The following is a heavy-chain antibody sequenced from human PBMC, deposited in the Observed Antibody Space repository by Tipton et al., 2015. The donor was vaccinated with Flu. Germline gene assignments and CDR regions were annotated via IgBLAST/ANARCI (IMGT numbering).Heavy chain of an antibody. CDR3: AKHDYGDALDI. CDR2: ISASGDST. D-gene: IGHD3-16*01. CDR1: GFTFTSSA. J-gene: IGHJ3*02. Sequence: SLRLSCSASGFTFTSSAMSWVRQAPGKGLEWVSSISASGDSTYFADSVRGRFTVSRDNPKNTLYLQMNSLRAEDTAVYYCAKHDYGDALDIWGQGTLVTASS. V-gene: IGHV3-23*01.